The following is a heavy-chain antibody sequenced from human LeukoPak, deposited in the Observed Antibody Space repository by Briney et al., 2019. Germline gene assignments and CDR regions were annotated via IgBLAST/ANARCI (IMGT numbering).Heavy chain of an antibody. Sequence: ASETLSLTCTVSGGSISSGGYYWSWIRQHPGKGLEWIGYTYYSGSTYYNPSLKSRVTISVDTSKNQFSLKLSSVTAADTAVYYCARDWLVVQPYIMDVWGQGTTVTVSS. J-gene: IGHJ6*02. D-gene: IGHD2-2*01. CDR3: ARDWLVVQPYIMDV. V-gene: IGHV4-31*03. CDR2: TYYSGST. CDR1: GGSISSGGYY.